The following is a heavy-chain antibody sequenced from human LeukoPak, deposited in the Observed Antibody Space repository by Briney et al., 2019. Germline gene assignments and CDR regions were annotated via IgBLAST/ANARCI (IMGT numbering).Heavy chain of an antibody. CDR3: AGGGDYDSSGYYSISYYYYYMDV. D-gene: IGHD3-22*01. J-gene: IGHJ6*03. Sequence: SETLSLTCTVSGGSISSSSYYWGWIRQPPGKGLEWIGSIYYSGSTYYNPSLKSRVTISVDTSKNQFSLKLSSVTAADTAVYYCAGGGDYDSSGYYSISYYYYYMDVWGKGTTVTISS. V-gene: IGHV4-39*01. CDR2: IYYSGST. CDR1: GGSISSSSYY.